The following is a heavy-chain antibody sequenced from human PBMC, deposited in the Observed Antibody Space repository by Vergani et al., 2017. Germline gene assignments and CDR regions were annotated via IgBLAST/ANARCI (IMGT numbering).Heavy chain of an antibody. CDR2: INPNSGGT. D-gene: IGHD3-22*01. CDR1: GYTFTGYY. CDR3: ARDASWYDSSLRFDP. V-gene: IGHV1-2*02. Sequence: QVQLVQSGAEVKKPGASVKVSCKASGYTFTGYYMHWVRQAPGQGLEWMGWINPNSGGTNYAQKLQGRVTMTTDTSTSTAYMELRSLRSDDTAVYYCARDASWYDSSLRFDPGGQGTLVTVSS. J-gene: IGHJ5*02.